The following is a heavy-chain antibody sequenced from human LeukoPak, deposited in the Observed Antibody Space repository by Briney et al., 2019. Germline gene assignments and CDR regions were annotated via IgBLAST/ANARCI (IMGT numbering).Heavy chain of an antibody. Sequence: PGGSLRLSCAASGFTFSSYSMNWVRQAPGKGLEWVSSISSSSSYIYYADSVKGRFTISRDNAKNSLYLQMNSLRAEDTAVYYCARAGDQGLVTRFDYWGQGTLVTVSS. CDR2: ISSSSSYI. CDR3: ARAGDQGLVTRFDY. J-gene: IGHJ4*02. CDR1: GFTFSSYS. D-gene: IGHD5-18*01. V-gene: IGHV3-21*01.